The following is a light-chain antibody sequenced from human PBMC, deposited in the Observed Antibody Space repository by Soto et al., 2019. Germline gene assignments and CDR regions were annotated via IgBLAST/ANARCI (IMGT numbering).Light chain of an antibody. CDR2: EVS. J-gene: IGLJ1*01. Sequence: QSVLTQPASVSGSPGQSITISCTGTSSDVGGYNHVSWYQQHPGKAPKLMIYEVSRRPSGVSNRFSGSKSGNTASLTISGLQAEDEADYYCTSYTRSSTLYVFGSGTKVTVL. V-gene: IGLV2-14*01. CDR3: TSYTRSSTLYV. CDR1: SSDVGGYNH.